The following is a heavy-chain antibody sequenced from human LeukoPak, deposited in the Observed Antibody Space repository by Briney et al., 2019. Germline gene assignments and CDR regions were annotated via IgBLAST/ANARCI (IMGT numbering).Heavy chain of an antibody. Sequence: ASVKVSCKASGYTFTSHYMHWVRQAPGQGLEWMGIINPSGGSTSYAQKFQGRVTMTRDTSTSTVYMELSSLRSEDTAVYYCASSLTAMALIDYWGQGTLVTVSS. CDR1: GYTFTSHY. V-gene: IGHV1-46*01. CDR3: ASSLTAMALIDY. CDR2: INPSGGST. J-gene: IGHJ4*02. D-gene: IGHD5-18*01.